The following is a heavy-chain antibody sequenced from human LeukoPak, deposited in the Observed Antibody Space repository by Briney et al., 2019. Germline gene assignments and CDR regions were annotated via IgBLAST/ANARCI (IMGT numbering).Heavy chain of an antibody. CDR3: ATYTNWVAGDV. Sequence: GGSLRLSCVASGFMFSDSWMSWVRQAPGKGLEWVADIDKDGSEKNYVDSVSGRFTISRDNAKNSVYLQMDSLRAEDTAVYYCATYTNWVAGDVWGQGTTVSVSS. V-gene: IGHV3-7*01. CDR1: GFMFSDSW. D-gene: IGHD3-16*01. CDR2: IDKDGSEK. J-gene: IGHJ6*02.